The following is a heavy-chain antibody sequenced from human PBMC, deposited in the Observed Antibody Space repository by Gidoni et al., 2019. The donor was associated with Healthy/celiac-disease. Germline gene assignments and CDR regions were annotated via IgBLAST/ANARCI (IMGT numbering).Heavy chain of an antibody. CDR1: GYTFTGCY. D-gene: IGHD3-10*01. CDR2: INPNSG. V-gene: IGHV1-2*02. CDR3: ARVLRFGELLFNLDFDY. Sequence: QVQLMQSGAEVKQPGASVQVSCKASGYTFTGCYMHWVRQAPGQGLEWMGWINPNSGDTSISTAYIDLSRLRSDDTAVYYCARVLRFGELLFNLDFDYWGQGTLVTVSS. J-gene: IGHJ4*02.